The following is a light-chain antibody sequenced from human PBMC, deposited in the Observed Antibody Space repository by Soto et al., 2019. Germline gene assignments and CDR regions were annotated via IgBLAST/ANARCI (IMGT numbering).Light chain of an antibody. CDR2: GAS. CDR1: QSVSNSH. Sequence: ENVLTPAPGTLSLAPRERATLSCRASQSVSNSHLAWHQQKPGQAPRLLIYGASSRATGIPDRFSGSGSGTDFTLTISRLEPEDFAVYYCQQYGGSLITFGQGTRLEIK. CDR3: QQYGGSLIT. V-gene: IGKV3-20*01. J-gene: IGKJ5*01.